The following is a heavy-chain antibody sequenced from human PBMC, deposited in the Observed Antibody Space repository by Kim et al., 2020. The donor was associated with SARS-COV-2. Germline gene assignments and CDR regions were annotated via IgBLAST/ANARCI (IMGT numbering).Heavy chain of an antibody. J-gene: IGHJ6*03. D-gene: IGHD1-1*01. Sequence: SETLSLTCAVYGGSLSGYYWSWIRQPPGKGLEWIGEINHSGSTNYNPSLKSRVTISVDTSKNPFSLKLSSVTAADTAVYYCARAVATVQNYYYYMDVWGKGTTVTVSS. V-gene: IGHV4-34*01. CDR3: ARAVATVQNYYYYMDV. CDR2: INHSGST. CDR1: GGSLSGYY.